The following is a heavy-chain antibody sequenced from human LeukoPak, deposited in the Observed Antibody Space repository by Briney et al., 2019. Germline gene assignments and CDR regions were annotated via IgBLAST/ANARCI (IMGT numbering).Heavy chain of an antibody. J-gene: IGHJ6*02. CDR2: ITGDGAGT. CDR1: GFIFDEYA. CDR3: TKGRVATVGGAKYAMDV. Sequence: PGGTLRLSCAASGFIFDEYAMHWVRQAPGKGLEWVSLITGDGAGTYYKESVRGRFTISRDNSKNSLYLIMNSLRPEDTALYYCTKGRVATVGGAKYAMDVWGQGTTVTVSS. D-gene: IGHD5-12*01. V-gene: IGHV3-43*02.